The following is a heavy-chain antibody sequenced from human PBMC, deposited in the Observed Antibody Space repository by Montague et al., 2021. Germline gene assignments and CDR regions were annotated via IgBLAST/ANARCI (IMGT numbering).Heavy chain of an antibody. CDR2: ISHDGSNK. CDR1: GFPFSTFP. D-gene: IGHD3-22*01. Sequence: SRRVSWPASGFPFSTFPMHWVRQAPGKGLEWVALISHDGSNKYYADSVRGRFTVSRDNSKNTLYLQTSSLRADDTAVYYCARWRVYYDSSGYAAWGRGTLVTVSS. J-gene: IGHJ5*02. CDR3: ARWRVYYDSSGYAA. V-gene: IGHV3-30-3*01.